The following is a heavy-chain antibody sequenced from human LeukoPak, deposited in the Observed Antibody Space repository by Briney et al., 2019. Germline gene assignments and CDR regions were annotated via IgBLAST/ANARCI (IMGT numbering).Heavy chain of an antibody. CDR2: IWYDGSNK. CDR3: AKGGGYYYDSSGYYPLEYFQH. Sequence: PGGSLRLSCAASGFTFSSYGMHWVRQAPGKGLEWVAVIWYDGSNKYYADSVKGRFTISRDNSKNTLYLQMNSLRAEDTAVYYCAKGGGYYYDSSGYYPLEYFQHWGQGTLVTVSS. V-gene: IGHV3-33*06. J-gene: IGHJ1*01. CDR1: GFTFSSYG. D-gene: IGHD3-22*01.